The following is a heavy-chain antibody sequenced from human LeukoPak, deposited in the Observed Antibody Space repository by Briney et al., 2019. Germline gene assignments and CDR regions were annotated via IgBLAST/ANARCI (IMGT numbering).Heavy chain of an antibody. CDR1: GFIFSSYS. CDR3: AKSNQLRFLEWLLHQFDY. J-gene: IGHJ4*02. D-gene: IGHD3-3*01. CDR2: ISGSGGST. Sequence: GGSLRLSCAASGFIFSSYSMNWVRQAPGKGLEWVSAISGSGGSTYYADSVKGRFTISRDNSKNTLYLQMNSLRAEDTAVYYCAKSNQLRFLEWLLHQFDYWGQGTLVTVSS. V-gene: IGHV3-23*01.